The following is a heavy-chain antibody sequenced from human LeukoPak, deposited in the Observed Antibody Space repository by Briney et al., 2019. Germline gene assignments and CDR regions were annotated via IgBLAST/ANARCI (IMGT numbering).Heavy chain of an antibody. CDR1: GFTFSSYS. D-gene: IGHD3-22*01. J-gene: IGHJ3*02. CDR2: ISSSSSYI. V-gene: IGHV3-21*01. CDR3: ARDTMIVVDDAFDI. Sequence: GGSLRLSCAASGFTFSSYSMNWVRQAPGKGLEWVSSISSSSSYIYYADSVKGRFTISRDNAKNSLNLQMNSLRAEDTAVYYCARDTMIVVDDAFDIWGQGTMVTVSS.